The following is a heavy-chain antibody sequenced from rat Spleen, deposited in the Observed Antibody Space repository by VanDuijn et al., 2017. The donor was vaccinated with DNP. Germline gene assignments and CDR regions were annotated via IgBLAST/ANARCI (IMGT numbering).Heavy chain of an antibody. V-gene: IGHV3-1*01. CDR2: ISYSGGT. CDR1: GYSIPSNY. Sequence: EVQLQESGSGLVKPSQSLSLTCSVTGYSIPSNYWGWIRKFPGNKLEYIGHISYSGGTNYNPSLKSRISITRDTSKNHFFLHLISVTTEDTATYYCARWTRYFDYWGQGVMVTVSS. D-gene: IGHD1-7*01. CDR3: ARWTRYFDY. J-gene: IGHJ2*01.